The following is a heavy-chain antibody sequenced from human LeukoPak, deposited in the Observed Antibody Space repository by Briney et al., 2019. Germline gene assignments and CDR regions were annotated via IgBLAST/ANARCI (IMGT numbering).Heavy chain of an antibody. CDR2: IDYSGST. Sequence: SETLSLTCTVSGGSVSSGSYYWNWIRQPPGKGLEWIGCIDYSGSTYYNPSLKSRVPVSADTSKNQFSLKLTSVTAADTAVYYCARRWYHAYCDYWGQGSLVTVSS. J-gene: IGHJ4*02. CDR3: ARRWYHAYCDY. CDR1: GGSVSSGSYY. D-gene: IGHD2-15*01. V-gene: IGHV4-61*01.